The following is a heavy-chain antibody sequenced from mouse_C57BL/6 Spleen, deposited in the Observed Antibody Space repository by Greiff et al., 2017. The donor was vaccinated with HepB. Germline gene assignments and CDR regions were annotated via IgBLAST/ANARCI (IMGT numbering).Heavy chain of an antibody. CDR1: GYAFSSSW. V-gene: IGHV1-82*01. D-gene: IGHD1-1*01. CDR3: AREEFYYYGSSLDY. CDR2: IYPGDGDT. Sequence: QVQLKQSGPELVKPGASVKISCKASGYAFSSSWMNWVKQRPGKGLEWIGRIYPGDGDTNYNGKFKGKATLTADKSSSTAYMQLSSLTSEDSAVYFCAREEFYYYGSSLDYWGQGTTLTVSS. J-gene: IGHJ2*01.